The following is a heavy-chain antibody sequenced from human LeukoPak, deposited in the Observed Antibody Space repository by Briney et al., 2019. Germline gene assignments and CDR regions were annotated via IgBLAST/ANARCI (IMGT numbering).Heavy chain of an antibody. Sequence: GGSLRLSCAAYGFTFRSYWMHWVRQAPGKGLVWVSFITSDGSSTNYADSVKGRFTISRDNAKNTLYLQMNSLRAEDTAVYYCARSAYFDYWGQGTLVTVSS. V-gene: IGHV3-74*01. J-gene: IGHJ4*02. CDR1: GFTFRSYW. CDR3: ARSAYFDY. CDR2: ITSDGSST.